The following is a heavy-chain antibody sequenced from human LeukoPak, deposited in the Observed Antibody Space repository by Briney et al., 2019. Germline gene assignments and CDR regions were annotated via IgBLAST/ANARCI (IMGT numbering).Heavy chain of an antibody. CDR3: ARDPGSGSYTYYFDY. J-gene: IGHJ4*02. CDR1: GFTLSSYS. V-gene: IGHV3-21*01. D-gene: IGHD1-26*01. CDR2: ISSSSSYI. Sequence: GGSLRLSCAASGFTLSSYSMNWVSQVPGKGLEWVSSISSSSSYIYYADSVKGRFTISRDNAKNSLYLQMNSLRAEDTAVYYCARDPGSGSYTYYFDYWGQGTLVTVSS.